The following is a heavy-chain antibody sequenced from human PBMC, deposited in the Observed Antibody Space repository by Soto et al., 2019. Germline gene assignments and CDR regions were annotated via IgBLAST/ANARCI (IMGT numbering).Heavy chain of an antibody. V-gene: IGHV3-66*01. D-gene: IGHD2-8*01. Sequence: EVQLVESGGGLVQPGGSLRLSCVASGFTVSNNYMNWVRQAPGKGLEWVSNMSSAGGTNYTDSVKGRLISSRDSSTNTVYLRMDNVGAEDTAVYYCAGDPGVNWAWSKGTTVTVSP. CDR1: GFTVSNNY. CDR3: AGDPGVNWA. CDR2: MSSAGGT. J-gene: IGHJ6*04.